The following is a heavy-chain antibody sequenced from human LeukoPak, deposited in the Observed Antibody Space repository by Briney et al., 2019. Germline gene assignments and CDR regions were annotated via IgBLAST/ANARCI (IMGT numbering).Heavy chain of an antibody. CDR1: GGSFSGYY. D-gene: IGHD2-15*01. CDR2: INHSGST. Sequence: SETLSLTCAVYGGSFSGYYWSWIRQPPGKGLEWIGEINHSGSTNYNPSLKSRVTISVDTSKNQFSLKLSSVTAADTAVYYCARTAYCSGGSCYWGYYYYYMDVWGKGTTVTVSS. J-gene: IGHJ6*03. V-gene: IGHV4-34*01. CDR3: ARTAYCSGGSCYWGYYYYYMDV.